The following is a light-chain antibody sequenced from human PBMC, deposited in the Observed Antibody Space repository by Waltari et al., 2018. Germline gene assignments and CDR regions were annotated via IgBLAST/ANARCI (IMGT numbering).Light chain of an antibody. CDR3: AAWDDSLSGPWV. J-gene: IGLJ3*02. Sequence: QSVLTQPPSASGTPGQRVTISCSGSSSNIGSNYVYWYQQLPGTAPELLIYRNTQRRSGVPDRFSVSKSGTSAALAISGLRCEDEADYYCAAWDDSLSGPWVFGGGTKLTVL. CDR1: SSNIGSNY. V-gene: IGLV1-47*01. CDR2: RNT.